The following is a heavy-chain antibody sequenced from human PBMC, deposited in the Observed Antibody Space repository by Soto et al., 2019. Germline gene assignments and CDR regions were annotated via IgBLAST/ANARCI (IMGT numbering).Heavy chain of an antibody. J-gene: IGHJ6*02. Sequence: EAQLLESGGGLVQPGGSLRLSCAASGFTFSTYPMSWVRQAPGKGLEWVSGISGSGISTYYTDSVKGRFTISRDNSKNTVFLQMNSLRDEDTAVYYCVKPPVITASYYYYDMHVWGQGTTVTVSS. CDR3: VKPPVITASYYYYDMHV. CDR1: GFTFSTYP. V-gene: IGHV3-23*01. D-gene: IGHD4-4*01. CDR2: ISGSGIST.